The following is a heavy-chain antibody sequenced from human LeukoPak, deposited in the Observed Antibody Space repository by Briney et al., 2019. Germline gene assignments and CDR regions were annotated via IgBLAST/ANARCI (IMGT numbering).Heavy chain of an antibody. CDR1: GFTFSSYG. CDR2: ISYDGSNK. J-gene: IGHJ4*02. V-gene: IGHV3-30*18. D-gene: IGHD4-17*01. CDR3: AKDQSAGGYGDYGDY. Sequence: GRSLRLSCAASGFTFSSYGMHWVRQAPGKGLEWVAVISYDGSNKYYADSVKGRFTISRDNSKNTLYLQMNSLRAEDTAVYYCAKDQSAGGYGDYGDYWGQGTLVTVSS.